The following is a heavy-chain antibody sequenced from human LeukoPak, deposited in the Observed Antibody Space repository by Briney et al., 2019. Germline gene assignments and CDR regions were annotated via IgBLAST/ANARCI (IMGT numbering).Heavy chain of an antibody. CDR3: AKEYSGYDFDY. V-gene: IGHV3-23*01. CDR2: TSGSGVNS. CDR1: GFTLRSYD. J-gene: IGHJ4*02. Sequence: GGSLRLSCAASGFTLRSYDMSWVRQAPGKGLEWVAATSGSGVNSYYADSVRDRFTISRDNSQNTLYLQMDSLRAEDTALYYCAKEYSGYDFDYWGQGTLVTVSS. D-gene: IGHD5-12*01.